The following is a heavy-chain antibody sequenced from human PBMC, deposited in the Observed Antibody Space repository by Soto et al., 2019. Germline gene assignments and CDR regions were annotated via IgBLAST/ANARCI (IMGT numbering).Heavy chain of an antibody. D-gene: IGHD3-16*02. CDR1: GDSVSNGNW. Sequence: QVQLKESGPGLVTPWGTLSLTCAVSGDSVSNGNWWCWVRQPPGRGLEWVGEIHQSGDTNYNPSLKSRVTVSADRSNNQYSLRLNSVPAADTALYYCATRTSVFGIVTVYWGQGILVTVSS. V-gene: IGHV4-4*02. J-gene: IGHJ4*02. CDR3: ATRTSVFGIVTVY. CDR2: IHQSGDT.